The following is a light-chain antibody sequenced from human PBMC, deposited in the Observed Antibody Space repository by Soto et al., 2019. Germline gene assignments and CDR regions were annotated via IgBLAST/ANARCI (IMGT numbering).Light chain of an antibody. V-gene: IGKV3D-15*01. J-gene: IGKJ5*01. CDR3: QQYAEGKPLP. Sequence: MTEGPGIRSVCPWERASLSCGASQNVNNRLAWYQQKAGQAPRLLISGASSRATGIPDRFSGSGSGTDFTLTIGWLESDDFALYYCQQYAEGKPLPSGQGTRLEIK. CDR1: QNVNNR. CDR2: GAS.